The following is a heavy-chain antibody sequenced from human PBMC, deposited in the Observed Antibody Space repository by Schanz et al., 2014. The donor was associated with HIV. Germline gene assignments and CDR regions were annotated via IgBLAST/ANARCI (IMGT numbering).Heavy chain of an antibody. V-gene: IGHV4-34*01. D-gene: IGHD6-13*01. CDR3: ARAKWPPRSRHFDF. CDR2: VRHTGDT. J-gene: IGHJ4*02. CDR1: GGSFRGYY. Sequence: QVQLQQWGAGLLKPSETLNLTCAVYGGSFRGYYWTWIRQFPGVGLEWIGKVRHTGDTNYNPSLKSRVTISGDTSKNQFSLKLDSVTAADTAVYYCARAKWPPRSRHFDFWGQGNLVTVSS.